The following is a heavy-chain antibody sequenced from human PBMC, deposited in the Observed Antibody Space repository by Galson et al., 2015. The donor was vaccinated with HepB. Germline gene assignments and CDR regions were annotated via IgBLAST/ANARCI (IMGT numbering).Heavy chain of an antibody. J-gene: IGHJ3*02. D-gene: IGHD7-27*01. CDR3: ARTNNWGDAFDI. CDR2: IDWDDEK. CDR1: EFSLSTRGVR. Sequence: PALVKPTQTLTLTCTFPEFSLSTRGVRVNWIRQPPAKALEWLARIDWDDEKLYRASLKTRLTISKDTSENQVVLTMTNMDPVDTGTYYCARTNNWGDAFDIWGQGTMVTVSS. V-gene: IGHV2-70*04.